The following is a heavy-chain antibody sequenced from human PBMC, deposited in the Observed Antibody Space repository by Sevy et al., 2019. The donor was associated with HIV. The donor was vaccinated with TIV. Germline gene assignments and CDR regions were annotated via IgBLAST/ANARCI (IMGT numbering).Heavy chain of an antibody. D-gene: IGHD4-17*01. J-gene: IGHJ4*02. V-gene: IGHV3-30-3*02. CDR2: ISYDGSNK. Sequence: GGSLRLSCRVSGFTFSSHAMHWVRQAPGKGLEWVTIISYDGSNKYYADSVKGRFTISRDNSKNTLYLQMNSLRAEDTAVYYCARADYGDYSGEFDYWGQGTLVTVSS. CDR3: ARADYGDYSGEFDY. CDR1: GFTFSSHA.